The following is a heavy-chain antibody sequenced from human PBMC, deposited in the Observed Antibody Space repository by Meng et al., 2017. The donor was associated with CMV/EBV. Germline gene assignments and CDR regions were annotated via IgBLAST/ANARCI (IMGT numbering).Heavy chain of an antibody. Sequence: SVKVSCKASGGTFNSYAVSWVRQAPGQGLEWVGGIIPIFATAKYAQKFQGRLTITTDESTSTVYMELISLRSDDTAVYYCARDLRPLGFCNSTSCSTAYNWFDPWGQGTLVTVSS. J-gene: IGHJ5*02. D-gene: IGHD2-2*01. CDR1: GGTFNSYA. V-gene: IGHV1-69*05. CDR2: IIPIFATA. CDR3: ARDLRPLGFCNSTSCSTAYNWFDP.